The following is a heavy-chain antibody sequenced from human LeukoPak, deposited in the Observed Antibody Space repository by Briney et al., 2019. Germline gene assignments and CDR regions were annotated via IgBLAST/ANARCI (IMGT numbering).Heavy chain of an antibody. CDR2: ISGSGGNT. Sequence: GGSLRLSCAASGFTFSSYAMSWVRQAPGKGLEWVSAISGSGGNTYYADSVKGRFTISRDNSKNTLYLQMNSLRAEDTAVYYCAKDPQQWLVQGFDPWGQGTLVTVSS. V-gene: IGHV3-23*01. CDR1: GFTFSSYA. CDR3: AKDPQQWLVQGFDP. D-gene: IGHD6-19*01. J-gene: IGHJ5*02.